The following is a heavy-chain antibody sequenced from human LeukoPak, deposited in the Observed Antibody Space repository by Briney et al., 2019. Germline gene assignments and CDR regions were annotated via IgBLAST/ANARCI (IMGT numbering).Heavy chain of an antibody. CDR3: ARGGLRPTYYFDY. V-gene: IGHV1-69*05. J-gene: IGHJ4*02. CDR1: GYSFTSYW. D-gene: IGHD5-12*01. Sequence: KISCKGSGYSFTSYWIGWVRQAPGQGLEWMGRIIPIFGTANYAQKFQGRVTITTDESTSTAYMELSSLRSEDTAVYYCARGGLRPTYYFDYWGQGTLVTVSS. CDR2: IIPIFGTA.